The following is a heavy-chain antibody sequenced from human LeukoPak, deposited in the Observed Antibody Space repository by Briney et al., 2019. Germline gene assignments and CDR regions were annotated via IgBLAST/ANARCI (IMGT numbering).Heavy chain of an antibody. Sequence: GESLKISCKGSGYSFTSYWIGWVRQMPGKGLEWMGIIYPGDSDTRYSPSFQGRVTISADKSISTAYLQWSSLKASDTAMYYCVSLGGDTAMSYYFDYWGQGTLVTVSS. CDR1: GYSFTSYW. J-gene: IGHJ4*02. V-gene: IGHV5-51*01. CDR2: IYPGDSDT. CDR3: VSLGGDTAMSYYFDY. D-gene: IGHD5-18*01.